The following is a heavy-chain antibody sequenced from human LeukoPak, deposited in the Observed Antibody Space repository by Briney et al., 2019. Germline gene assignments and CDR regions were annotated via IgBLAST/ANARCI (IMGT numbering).Heavy chain of an antibody. Sequence: GGSLRLTCAASGFTFSTYSMSWVRQAPGKGLEWVANMNHDGSEKYYLDSVKGRFTISRDNAKNSLFLQMNSLRAEDTAVYYCARDPRIAARPLFLYWAQGTVVTVSA. V-gene: IGHV3-7*01. CDR2: MNHDGSEK. CDR3: ARDPRIAARPLFLY. CDR1: GFTFSTYS. D-gene: IGHD6-6*01. J-gene: IGHJ4*02.